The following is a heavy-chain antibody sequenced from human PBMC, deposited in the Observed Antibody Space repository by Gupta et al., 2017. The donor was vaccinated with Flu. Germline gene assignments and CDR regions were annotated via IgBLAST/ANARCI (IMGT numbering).Heavy chain of an antibody. Sequence: EVQLVESGGGLVKPGGSLRLSCAGSGFTLRGHGLTWIRQAPGKGLEWVAHITNSSKYIFYAESVKGRFTISRDNAKNSLYLQMNGLRTEDTAIYYCAGERRFPGERRWSAPWGRGTQVTVSS. V-gene: IGHV3-21*01. CDR3: AGERRFPGERRWSAP. CDR2: ITNSSKYI. D-gene: IGHD3-10*01. J-gene: IGHJ5*02. CDR1: GFTLRGHG.